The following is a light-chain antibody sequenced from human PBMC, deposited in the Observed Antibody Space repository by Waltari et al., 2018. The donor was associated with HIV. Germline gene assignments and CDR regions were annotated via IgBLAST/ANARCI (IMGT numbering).Light chain of an antibody. Sequence: EIVLTQSPGTLSLSPGERATLSCRASQTVDNSDLAWYQQKPGQAPRLLIYGASTRAADSPDRFTGSGSGTDFTLTIDTLEPEDFAVYYCQQYARSPWTFGQGTKVEIK. CDR1: QTVDNSD. V-gene: IGKV3-20*01. CDR3: QQYARSPWT. J-gene: IGKJ1*01. CDR2: GAS.